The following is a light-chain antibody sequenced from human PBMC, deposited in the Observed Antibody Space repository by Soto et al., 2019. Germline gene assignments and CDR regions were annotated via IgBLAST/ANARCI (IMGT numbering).Light chain of an antibody. CDR3: QPYNNWPLT. CDR2: DTS. V-gene: IGKV3-15*01. J-gene: IGKJ4*01. CDR1: QSVGSY. Sequence: EIVLTQSPATLSLSPGERATLSCRASQSVGSYLAWYQHKPGQTPRLLIYDTSTRATGVPARFSGSRSGPEFTLTINSLQSEDFAIYYCQPYNNWPLTFGGGTKVDIK.